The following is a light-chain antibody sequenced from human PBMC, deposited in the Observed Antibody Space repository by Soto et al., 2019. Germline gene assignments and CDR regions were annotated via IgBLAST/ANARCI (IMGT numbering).Light chain of an antibody. Sequence: EILLTQSPSTLSLSPGEGVTLSCRASQSVTVNSLAWYQQKPGQAPRLLIYAASTRAAAVPDRFSGSGSGTDFTLEISRVETDDVGIYYCMQSTQLPPTFGQGTRLEIK. J-gene: IGKJ5*01. CDR3: MQSTQLPPT. V-gene: IGKV3-20*01. CDR2: AAS. CDR1: QSVTVNS.